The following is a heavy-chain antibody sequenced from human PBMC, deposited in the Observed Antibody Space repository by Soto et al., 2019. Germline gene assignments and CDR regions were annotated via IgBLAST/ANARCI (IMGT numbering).Heavy chain of an antibody. V-gene: IGHV3-23*01. CDR1: GFTFSSYA. CDR3: AKDVYSGYDLRRAFDI. Sequence: GSLRLSCAASGFTFSSYAMSWVRQGPGKGLEWVSAIGGSGGGTYYADSVKGRFTISRDNSKKTLYLQMNSLGAEDTAVYYCAKDVYSGYDLRRAFDIWGQGTVVTVSS. J-gene: IGHJ3*02. CDR2: IGGSGGGT. D-gene: IGHD5-12*01.